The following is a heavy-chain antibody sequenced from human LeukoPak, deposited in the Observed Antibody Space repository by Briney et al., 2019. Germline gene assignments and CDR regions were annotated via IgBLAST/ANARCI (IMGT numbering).Heavy chain of an antibody. V-gene: IGHV1-24*01. CDR2: FDPEDGET. CDR1: GYALTELS. D-gene: IGHD3-3*01. J-gene: IGHJ3*02. Sequence: ASVKVSCKVSGYALTELSMHWVRQAPGKGLEWTGGFDPEDGETIYAQKFQGRVTVTEDTSTDTAYMELSSLRSEDTAVYYCATSLVRVEWLQEDAFDIWGQGTMVTVSS. CDR3: ATSLVRVEWLQEDAFDI.